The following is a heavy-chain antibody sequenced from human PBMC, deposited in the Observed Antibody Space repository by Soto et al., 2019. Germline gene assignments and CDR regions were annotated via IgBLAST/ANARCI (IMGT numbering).Heavy chain of an antibody. Sequence: GGSLRLSCAASGFTFSSYAMSWVRQAPGKGLEWVSGISDSGASTYYADTVTGRFTITRENAKNTLYLQMNSLRAEDADGYLGAKGQICEAAAGTFDYWGQGTMVTVSS. J-gene: IGHJ4*02. CDR2: ISDSGAST. CDR3: AKGQICEAAAGTFDY. D-gene: IGHD6-13*01. CDR1: GFTFSSYA. V-gene: IGHV3-23*01.